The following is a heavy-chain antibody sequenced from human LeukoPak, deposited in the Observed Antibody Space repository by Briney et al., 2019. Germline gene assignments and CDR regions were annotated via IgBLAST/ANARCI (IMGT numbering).Heavy chain of an antibody. CDR3: ARDASGYDP. Sequence: GASVKVSCKASGYPFTGYYLHWVRQAPGQGLEWMGWINPNSGVTNYAQKFQGRVTMTRDTSINTVYMELSSLRSDDTAVYYCARDASGYDPWGQGTLVTVSS. J-gene: IGHJ5*02. V-gene: IGHV1-2*02. CDR1: GYPFTGYY. CDR2: INPNSGVT. D-gene: IGHD5-12*01.